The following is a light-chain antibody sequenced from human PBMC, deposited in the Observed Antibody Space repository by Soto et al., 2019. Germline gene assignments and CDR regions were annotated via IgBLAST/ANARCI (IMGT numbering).Light chain of an antibody. V-gene: IGLV4-69*01. CDR1: SGHSSYA. CDR3: QTWGTGIVV. J-gene: IGLJ2*01. CDR2: VNSDGSH. Sequence: QSVLTQSPSASASLGASVKLTCTLNSGHSSYAIAWHQQQPEKGPRYLMKVNSDGSHSKGDGIPDRFSGSSSGAERYLTISSLQSEEEADYYCQTWGTGIVVFGGGTKLTVL.